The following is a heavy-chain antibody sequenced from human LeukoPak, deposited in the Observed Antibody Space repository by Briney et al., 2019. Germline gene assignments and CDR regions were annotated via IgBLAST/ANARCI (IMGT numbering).Heavy chain of an antibody. D-gene: IGHD3-10*01. V-gene: IGHV1-8*01. CDR1: GYTFTTYD. J-gene: IGHJ4*02. CDR2: MNPNSGNT. Sequence: ASVKVSCKASGYTFTTYDINWVRQATGQVLEWMGWMNPNSGNTGYAQKFQGRVTMTRNTSMSTAYMELNSLRSEDTAVYYCARANYYGSGKKDLDYWGQGTLVTVSS. CDR3: ARANYYGSGKKDLDY.